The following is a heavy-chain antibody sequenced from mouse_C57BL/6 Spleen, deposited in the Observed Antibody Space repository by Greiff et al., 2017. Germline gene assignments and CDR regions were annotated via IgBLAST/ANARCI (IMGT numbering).Heavy chain of an antibody. D-gene: IGHD1-1*01. J-gene: IGHJ2*01. CDR2: IHPNSGST. CDR1: GYTFTSSW. CDR3: ARIITTVVYFDY. V-gene: IGHV1-64*01. Sequence: QVQLQQPGAELVKPGASVKLSCKASGYTFTSSWLHWVKQRPGQGLEWIGLIHPNSGSTNYNEKFKSKATLTVDKSSSTAYMQLSSLTSEDSAVYYCARIITTVVYFDYWGQGTTLTVSS.